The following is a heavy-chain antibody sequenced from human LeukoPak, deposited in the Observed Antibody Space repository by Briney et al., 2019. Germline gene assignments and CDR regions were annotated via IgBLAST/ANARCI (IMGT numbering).Heavy chain of an antibody. J-gene: IGHJ4*02. V-gene: IGHV3-30-3*01. CDR3: ATWGSSSY. Sequence: GGSLRLSCAASGFTFSSYAMHWVRQAPGKGLEWVAVISYVGSNKYYADSVKGRFTISRDNSKNTLYLQMNSLRAEDTAVYYCATWGSSSYWGQGTLVTVSS. CDR1: GFTFSSYA. D-gene: IGHD6-13*01. CDR2: ISYVGSNK.